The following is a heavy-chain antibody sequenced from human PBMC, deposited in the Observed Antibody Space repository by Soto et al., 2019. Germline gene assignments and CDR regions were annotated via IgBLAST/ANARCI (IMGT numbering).Heavy chain of an antibody. CDR1: GFTFSSYS. Sequence: SLRLSCAASGFTFSSYSMNWVRQAPGKGLEWVSSISSSSSYIYYADSVKGRFTISRDNAKNSLYLQMNSLRAEDTAVYYCARSPTTTPPWFDPWGQGTLVTVSS. CDR3: ARSPTTTPPWFDP. CDR2: ISSSSSYI. V-gene: IGHV3-21*01. J-gene: IGHJ5*02. D-gene: IGHD4-17*01.